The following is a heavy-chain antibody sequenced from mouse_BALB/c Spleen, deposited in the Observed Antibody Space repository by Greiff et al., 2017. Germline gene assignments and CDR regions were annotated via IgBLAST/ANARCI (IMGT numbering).Heavy chain of an antibody. J-gene: IGHJ2*01. CDR3: TRKGDDGNYLDY. CDR1: GFSLTSYG. V-gene: IGHV2-4-1*01. Sequence: QVQLQQSGPGLVQPSQSLSITCTVSGFSLTSYGVHWVRQSPGKGLEWLGVIWSGGSTDYNAAFISRLSISKDNSKSQVFFKMNSLQADDTAIYCCTRKGDDGNYLDYWGQGTTLTVSS. D-gene: IGHD2-3*01. CDR2: IWSGGST.